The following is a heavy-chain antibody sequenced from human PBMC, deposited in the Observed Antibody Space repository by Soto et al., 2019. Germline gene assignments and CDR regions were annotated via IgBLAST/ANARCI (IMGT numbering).Heavy chain of an antibody. J-gene: IGHJ4*02. Sequence: EVQLVESGGGLVQPGGSLRLYCAASGFTFSSYWMSWVRQVPGKGLEWVANIKQDGNERYYVDSVKGRFTISRDNAKNSLYLQMNSLTAEDTAVYYCARVKSLAGEYWGQGTLVTVSS. CDR1: GFTFSSYW. D-gene: IGHD2-15*01. V-gene: IGHV3-7*05. CDR2: IKQDGNER. CDR3: ARVKSLAGEY.